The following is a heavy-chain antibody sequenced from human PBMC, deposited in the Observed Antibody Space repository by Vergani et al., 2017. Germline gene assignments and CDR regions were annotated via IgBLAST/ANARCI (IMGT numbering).Heavy chain of an antibody. Sequence: QVTLKESGPVLVKPTETLTLTCTVSGFSLSNARMGVSWIRQPPGKALEWLAHIFSTDEKSYSTSLQSRLHISKDTSKSQVVLTMTNMDPVDTATYYCARMSRGQTYYYGMDVWGQGTTVTVSS. V-gene: IGHV2-26*01. D-gene: IGHD3-10*01. CDR3: ARMSRGQTYYYGMDV. CDR2: IFSTDEK. J-gene: IGHJ6*02. CDR1: GFSLSNARMG.